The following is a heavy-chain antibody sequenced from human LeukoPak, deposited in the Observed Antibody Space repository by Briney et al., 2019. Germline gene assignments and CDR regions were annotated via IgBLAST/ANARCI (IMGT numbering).Heavy chain of an antibody. D-gene: IGHD6-19*01. J-gene: IGHJ6*02. CDR1: GGSISSYY. V-gene: IGHV4-59*08. CDR2: IYYSGST. Sequence: SETLSLTCTVSGGSISSYYWSWIRQPPGKGLEWMGYIYYSGSTNYNPSLKSRVTISVDTSKNQFSLKLSSVTAADTAVYYCASRTAGYYYGMDVWGQGTTVTVSS. CDR3: ASRTAGYYYGMDV.